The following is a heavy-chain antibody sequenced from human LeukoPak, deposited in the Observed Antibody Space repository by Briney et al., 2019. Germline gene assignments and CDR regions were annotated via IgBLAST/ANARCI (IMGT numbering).Heavy chain of an antibody. CDR1: GGSISSGDYF. V-gene: IGHV3-23*01. J-gene: IGHJ4*02. Sequence: ETLSLTCTVSGGSISSGDYFWTWIRQAPGKGLEWVSAISGSGGSTYYADSVKGRFTISRDNSKNTLYLQMNSLRAEDTAVYYCAKDIGYCSSTSCYGGLDYWGQGTLVTVSS. D-gene: IGHD2-2*03. CDR3: AKDIGYCSSTSCYGGLDY. CDR2: ISGSGGST.